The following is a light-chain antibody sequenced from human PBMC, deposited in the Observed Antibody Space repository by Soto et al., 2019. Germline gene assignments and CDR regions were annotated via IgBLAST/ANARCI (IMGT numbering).Light chain of an antibody. CDR2: RAS. J-gene: IGKJ1*01. V-gene: IGKV3-15*01. CDR3: QQYGKSPRA. Sequence: IVMTQSPATLSVSPGERATLSCRASQNIYSNIAWYQQRPGQAPRLLIYRASTRATGVPARFSGSGYGTEFTLTIRRKESKHFAVHYSQQYGKSPRACGEGTKVDIK. CDR1: QNIYSN.